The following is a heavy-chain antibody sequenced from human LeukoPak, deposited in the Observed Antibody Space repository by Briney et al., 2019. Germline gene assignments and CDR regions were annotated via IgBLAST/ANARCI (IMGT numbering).Heavy chain of an antibody. J-gene: IGHJ3*02. D-gene: IGHD3-22*01. CDR2: IYYSGST. Sequence: PSETLFLTCTVSGGSLSSYYWSWIRQPPAKGLEWVGYIYYSGSTNYNSSLTSQVTISVDTAKNQFYLTLSSVTAADTAVYYCATQGVVIEAAAFDIWGPRTTGTPSS. V-gene: IGHV4-59*01. CDR1: GGSLSSYY. CDR3: ATQGVVIEAAAFDI.